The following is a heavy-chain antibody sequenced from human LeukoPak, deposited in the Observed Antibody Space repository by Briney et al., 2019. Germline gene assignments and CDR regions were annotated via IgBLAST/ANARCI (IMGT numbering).Heavy chain of an antibody. CDR3: AKDYSHDYGDYPFDY. CDR2: ISGSGGST. Sequence: EGSLRLSCAASGFTFSSYAMSWVRQAPGKGLEWVSAISGSGGSTYYADSVKGRFTISRDNSKNTLYLQMNSLRAEDTAVYYCAKDYSHDYGDYPFDYWGQGTLVTVSS. D-gene: IGHD4-17*01. V-gene: IGHV3-23*01. CDR1: GFTFSSYA. J-gene: IGHJ4*02.